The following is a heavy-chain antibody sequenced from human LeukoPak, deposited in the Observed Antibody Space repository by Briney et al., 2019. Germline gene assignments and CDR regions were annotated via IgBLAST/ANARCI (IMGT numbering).Heavy chain of an antibody. Sequence: GGSLRLSCAASGFTFSSYAMHWVRQAPGKGLEWVAVISYDGSNKYYADSVKGRFTISRDNSKNTLYLQMNSLRAEDTAVYYCAKDTYYYGSGSHFSLDYWGQGTLVTVSS. V-gene: IGHV3-30-3*01. CDR1: GFTFSSYA. J-gene: IGHJ4*02. D-gene: IGHD3-10*01. CDR2: ISYDGSNK. CDR3: AKDTYYYGSGSHFSLDY.